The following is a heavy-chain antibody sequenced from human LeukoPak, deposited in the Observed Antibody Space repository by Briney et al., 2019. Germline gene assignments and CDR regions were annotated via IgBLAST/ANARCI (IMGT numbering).Heavy chain of an antibody. D-gene: IGHD4-17*01. CDR2: ISAYNGNT. CDR1: GYTFTSYG. Sequence: ASVKVSCKASGYTFTSYGISWVRQAPGQGLEWMGWISAYNGNTNYAQKFQGWVTMTRDTSISTAYMELSRLRSDDTAVYYCARGASTVTKGYYYGMDVWGQGTTVTVSS. J-gene: IGHJ6*02. CDR3: ARGASTVTKGYYYGMDV. V-gene: IGHV1-18*01.